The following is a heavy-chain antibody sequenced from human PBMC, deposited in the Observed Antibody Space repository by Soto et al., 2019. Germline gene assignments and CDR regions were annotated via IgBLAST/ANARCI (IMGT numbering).Heavy chain of an antibody. CDR2: IYSGGST. CDR3: ARDVRTKVFVY. CDR1: GFTVSSNY. Sequence: EVQLVESGGGLVQPGGSLRLSCAASGFTVSSNYMSWVRQAPGKGLEWVSVIYSGGSTYYADSVKGRFTISRDNSKNTLYLQMNSLRAEDTAVYYCARDVRTKVFVYWGQGTLVTVSS. J-gene: IGHJ4*02. D-gene: IGHD4-17*01. V-gene: IGHV3-66*01.